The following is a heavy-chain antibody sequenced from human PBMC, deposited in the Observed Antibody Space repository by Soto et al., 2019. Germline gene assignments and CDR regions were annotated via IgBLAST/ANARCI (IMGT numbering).Heavy chain of an antibody. CDR2: IFYSGDT. V-gene: IGHV4-59*11. J-gene: IGHJ4*02. CDR3: ARVFYLRCFDWRFVLAF. Sequence: SETLSLTCSVSGGSLRNHYWSWIRQPPGSRLEWLGHIFYSGDTSSYNPSLKSRVSMSVDTSKNQFSLKLRSVSADDTAVYFCARVFYLRCFDWRFVLAFSGQGALVIGSS. CDR1: GGSLRNHY. D-gene: IGHD3-9*01.